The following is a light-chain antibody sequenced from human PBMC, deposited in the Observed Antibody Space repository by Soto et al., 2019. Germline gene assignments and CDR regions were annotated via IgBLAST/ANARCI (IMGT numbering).Light chain of an antibody. Sequence: QSVLTQPASVSGSPGQSITVSCTGTSSDVGHYKYVSWYQQHPGKAPKLMIYEVSNRPSGVSNRFSGSKSGSTASLIISGLQAEDEADYYCSSYTSSSTLVFGGETKLTVL. J-gene: IGLJ2*01. V-gene: IGLV2-14*01. CDR3: SSYTSSSTLV. CDR2: EVS. CDR1: SSDVGHYKY.